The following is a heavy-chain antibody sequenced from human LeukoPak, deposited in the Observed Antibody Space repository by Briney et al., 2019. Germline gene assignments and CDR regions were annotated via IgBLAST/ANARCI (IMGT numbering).Heavy chain of an antibody. CDR3: AKGSAVYGSGSYYRNDAFDI. Sequence: GRSLRLSCAASGFTFSSYGMHWVRQAPGKGLEWVAVIWYDGSNKYYADSVKGRFTISRDNSKNTLYLQMNSLRAEDTAVYYCAKGSAVYGSGSYYRNDAFDIWGQGTMVTVSS. D-gene: IGHD3-10*01. V-gene: IGHV3-33*06. CDR2: IWYDGSNK. CDR1: GFTFSSYG. J-gene: IGHJ3*02.